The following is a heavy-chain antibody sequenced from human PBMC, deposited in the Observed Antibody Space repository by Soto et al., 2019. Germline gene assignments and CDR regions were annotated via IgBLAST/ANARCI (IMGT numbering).Heavy chain of an antibody. CDR3: ARGGGYYDSSGFDY. CDR2: ISYDGSNK. CDR1: GFTFSSYA. J-gene: IGHJ4*01. Sequence: GGSLRLSCAASGFTFSSYAMHWVRQAPGKGLEWVAVISYDGSNKYYADSVKGRFTISRDNSKNTLYLQMNSLRAEDTAVYYCARGGGYYDSSGFDYWGHGTLVTVSS. V-gene: IGHV3-30*04. D-gene: IGHD3-22*01.